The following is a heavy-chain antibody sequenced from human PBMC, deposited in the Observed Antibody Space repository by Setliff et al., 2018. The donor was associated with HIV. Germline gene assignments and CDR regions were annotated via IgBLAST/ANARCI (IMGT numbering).Heavy chain of an antibody. CDR1: GYTFTDYY. CDR2: IYPNTGGT. V-gene: IGHV1-2*02. CDR3: TRSTTAD. J-gene: IGHJ4*02. Sequence: ASVKVFCKASGYTFTDYYIHWVRQAPGQGLEWIGWIYPNTGGTNYAQKFQGRVTMTRDTSISTAYMELSRLTSDDTAIYYCTRSTTADWGQGTMVTVSS. D-gene: IGHD4-17*01.